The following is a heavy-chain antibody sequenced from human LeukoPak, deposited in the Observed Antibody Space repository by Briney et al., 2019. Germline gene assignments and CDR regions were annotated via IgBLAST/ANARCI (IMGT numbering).Heavy chain of an antibody. Sequence: GGSLRPSCTASGFSSGDYAMSWFRQAPGKGLEWVGFIRSKAYGGTTEYAASVKGRFTISRDDSKSIAYLQMNSLKTEDTAVYYCTRALVRGYWGQGTLVTVSS. CDR2: IRSKAYGGTT. CDR3: TRALVRGY. J-gene: IGHJ4*02. V-gene: IGHV3-49*03. D-gene: IGHD6-6*01. CDR1: GFSSGDYA.